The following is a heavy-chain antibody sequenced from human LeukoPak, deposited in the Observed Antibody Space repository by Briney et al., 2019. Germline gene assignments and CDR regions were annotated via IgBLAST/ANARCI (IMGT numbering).Heavy chain of an antibody. CDR2: ISGSSRTI. J-gene: IGHJ6*02. CDR3: GRVVRWSGYGGNSDGMDV. CDR1: GFTFSSYS. D-gene: IGHD4-23*01. V-gene: IGHV3-48*02. Sequence: GGSLRLSCAASGFTFSSYSMNWVRQAPGKGLEWVSYISGSSRTIFYADSVKGRFTISRDNARNSLYLQMNSLRDGDTAVYYCGRVVRWSGYGGNSDGMDVWGQGTTVTVSS.